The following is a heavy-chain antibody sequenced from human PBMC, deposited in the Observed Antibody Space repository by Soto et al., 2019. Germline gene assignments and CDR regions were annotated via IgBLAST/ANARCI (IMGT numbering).Heavy chain of an antibody. CDR1: GFDFSKAW. D-gene: IGHD2-2*01. CDR3: AAGTGRTDLDY. J-gene: IGHJ4*02. V-gene: IGHV3-15*01. Sequence: EVQLVESGGGLVKPGGSLRLSCAASGFDFSKAWMSWVRQAPGKGLEWVGRLMSKTDGGTTVYAAPVKVRFTISRDDSKNTLYLQMSSLNTEDTAVYYCAAGTGRTDLDYWGQGTLVTVSS. CDR2: LMSKTDGGTT.